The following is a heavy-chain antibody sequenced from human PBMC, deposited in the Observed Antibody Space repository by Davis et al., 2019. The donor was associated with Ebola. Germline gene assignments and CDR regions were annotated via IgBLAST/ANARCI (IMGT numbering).Heavy chain of an antibody. V-gene: IGHV3-30-3*01. CDR3: AILHPGIAVAGPFDY. Sequence: PGGSLRLSCAASGFTFSSYAMHWVRQAPGKGLEWVAVISYDGSNKYYADSVKGRFTISRDNSKNTLYLQMNSLRAEDTAVYYCAILHPGIAVAGPFDYWGQGTLVTVSS. J-gene: IGHJ4*02. CDR1: GFTFSSYA. CDR2: ISYDGSNK. D-gene: IGHD6-19*01.